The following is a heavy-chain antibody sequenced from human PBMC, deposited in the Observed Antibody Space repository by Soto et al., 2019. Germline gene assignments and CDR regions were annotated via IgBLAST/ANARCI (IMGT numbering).Heavy chain of an antibody. CDR1: GGSISSYY. CDR3: ARGGVLHDAFDI. Sequence: PSETLSLTCTVSGGSISSYYWSWFRQPPGKGLEWIGYIYYSVSTYYNPSLKSRVTISVDTSKNQFSLKLSSVTAADTAVYYCARGGVLHDAFDIWGQGTMVTVSS. V-gene: IGHV4-59*12. D-gene: IGHD1-26*01. J-gene: IGHJ3*02. CDR2: IYYSVST.